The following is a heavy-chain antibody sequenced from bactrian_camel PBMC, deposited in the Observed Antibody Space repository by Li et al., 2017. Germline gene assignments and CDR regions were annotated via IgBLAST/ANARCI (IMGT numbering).Heavy chain of an antibody. CDR3: AAVSTFRRCGTLRQDEYLY. CDR2: IYTGGGTP. D-gene: IGHD1*01. V-gene: IGHV3S1*01. CDR1: GTGRISEEFC. Sequence: VQLVESGGASVQAGGSLTLSCTASGTGRISEEFCMGWFRQAPGKGREGVERNGIAVIYTGGGTPYYTESVKGRFAISRDVAKNTLYLQMNGLKPEDTAMYYCAAVSTFRRCGTLRQDEYLYWGQGTQVTVS. J-gene: IGHJ4*01.